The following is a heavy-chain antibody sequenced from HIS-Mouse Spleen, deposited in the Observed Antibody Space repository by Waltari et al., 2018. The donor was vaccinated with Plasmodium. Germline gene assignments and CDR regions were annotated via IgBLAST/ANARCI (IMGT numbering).Heavy chain of an antibody. V-gene: IGHV1-2*02. Sequence: QVQLVQSGAEVKKPGASVKVSCKASGYTFTGYYMHWVRQAPGQGLEWMGWIKPNSGGTNYEQKFQGRVTMTRDTSISTAYMELSRLRADDTAVYYCARDLAAAGHFDYWGQGTLVTVSS. CDR1: GYTFTGYY. J-gene: IGHJ4*02. D-gene: IGHD6-13*01. CDR3: ARDLAAAGHFDY. CDR2: IKPNSGGT.